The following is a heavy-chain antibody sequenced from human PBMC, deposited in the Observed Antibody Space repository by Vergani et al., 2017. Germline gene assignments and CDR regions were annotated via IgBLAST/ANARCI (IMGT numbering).Heavy chain of an antibody. CDR3: ASSILSSTSCFD. Sequence: QVQLVESGGGVVQPGGSLRLSCAASGFTFSSYGMHWVRQAPGKGLEWVAFIRYDGSNKYYADSVKGRFTISRDNSKNSLYLQMNSLRAEDTAVYYCASSILSSTSCFDWGQGTLVTVSS. D-gene: IGHD2-2*01. V-gene: IGHV3-30*02. CDR2: IRYDGSNK. J-gene: IGHJ4*02. CDR1: GFTFSSYG.